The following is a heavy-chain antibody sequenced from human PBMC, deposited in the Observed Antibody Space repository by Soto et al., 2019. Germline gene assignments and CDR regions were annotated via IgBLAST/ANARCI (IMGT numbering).Heavy chain of an antibody. CDR3: ASLRFVEAPTQLYS. CDR2: TSSNGAGT. J-gene: IGHJ4*02. D-gene: IGHD1-1*01. Sequence: PGGSLRLACAASGFTFSRYAMSWVRQAPGKGLDWVSSTSSNGAGTYYGDSVKGRFTISRDNAKNTLYLQMNSLTAEDTAVYYCASLRFVEAPTQLYSSGPRTLVTGSS. V-gene: IGHV3-23*01. CDR1: GFTFSRYA.